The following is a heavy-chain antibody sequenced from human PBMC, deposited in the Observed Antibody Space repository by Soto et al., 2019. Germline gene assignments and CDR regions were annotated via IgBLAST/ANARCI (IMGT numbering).Heavy chain of an antibody. Sequence: PSETLSLTCEVSGVSVSNRTHYWTWIRQPPGKGLEWIGFLYYGGTNYNPSLKSRLTIALDTSKNQISLNLSSVTAADTAVYYCVRELGLTARTDDKYYYYALDVWGQGTTVPVSS. J-gene: IGHJ6*02. CDR2: LYYGGT. D-gene: IGHD3-22*01. CDR1: GVSVSNRTHY. V-gene: IGHV4-61*01. CDR3: VRELGLTARTDDKYYYYALDV.